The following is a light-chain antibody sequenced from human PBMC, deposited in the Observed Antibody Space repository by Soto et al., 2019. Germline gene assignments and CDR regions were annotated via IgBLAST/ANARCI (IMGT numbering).Light chain of an antibody. V-gene: IGKV3-15*01. Sequence: EIVLTQSPGTLSLSPGESATLSCRASQSVSSNLAWYQQKPGQAPRLLIYGASTRATGIPARFSGSGSGTEFTLTISSLQSEDFAVYYCQQYNNWWTFGQGTKVEIK. CDR2: GAS. J-gene: IGKJ1*01. CDR1: QSVSSN. CDR3: QQYNNWWT.